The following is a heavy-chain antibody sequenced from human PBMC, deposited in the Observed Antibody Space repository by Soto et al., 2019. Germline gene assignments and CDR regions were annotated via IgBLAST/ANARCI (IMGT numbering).Heavy chain of an antibody. CDR1: GFTLSSNY. V-gene: IGHV3-53*04. D-gene: IGHD3-10*01. CDR2: VYSGGAT. CDR3: VRGRYGSEIH. J-gene: IGHJ4*02. Sequence: EVRLVESGGGLVQPGGSLRLSCAAFGFTLSSNYMTWVRLAPGKGLEWVSLVYSGGATHYAASVKGRFTISTHSSQNTLFLQMNSLRTEDTAKYYCVRGRYGSEIHWGQGTKVTVSS.